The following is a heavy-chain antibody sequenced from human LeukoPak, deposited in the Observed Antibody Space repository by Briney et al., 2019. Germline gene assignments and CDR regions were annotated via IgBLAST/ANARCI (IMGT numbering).Heavy chain of an antibody. CDR3: ERLERFIAAVGRAEYFQL. V-gene: IGHV4-39*01. D-gene: IGHD6-13*01. J-gene: IGHJ1*01. CDR1: GGSISSSSYY. Sequence: SETLSLTCTVSGGSISSSSYYCGWIRQPPGRWRGWIGNIYFSGSTYYNPSLESRVTIPVNTSTTQVFCKLTSVAAAVTARDYSERLERFIAAVGRAEYFQLWGQGTLVTVSS. CDR2: IYFSGST.